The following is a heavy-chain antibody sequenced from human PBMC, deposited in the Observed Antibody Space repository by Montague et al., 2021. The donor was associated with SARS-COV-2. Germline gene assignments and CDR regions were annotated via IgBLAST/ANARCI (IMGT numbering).Heavy chain of an antibody. V-gene: IGHV4-39*01. CDR1: GGSISTGSYY. CDR3: VRGGDYTDYGRVDY. J-gene: IGHJ4*02. Sequence: SETLSLTCSFSGGSISTGSYYWGWIRQPPRKGLEWIGSIYYSGDTYYXXXLKSRVTISVDTSKNQFSLRLSPVTAADTAVYYCVRGGDYTDYGRVDYWGQGALVSVSS. D-gene: IGHD4-11*01. CDR2: IYYSGDT.